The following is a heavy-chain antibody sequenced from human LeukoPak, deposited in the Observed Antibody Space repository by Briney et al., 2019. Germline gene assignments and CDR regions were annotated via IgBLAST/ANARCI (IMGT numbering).Heavy chain of an antibody. CDR3: AKSLCSSTSCYIPDAFDI. CDR2: ISGSGGST. CDR1: GFTFSSYA. Sequence: GGSLRLSCAASGFTFSSYAMSWVRQAPGKGLEWVSAISGSGGSTYYADSVKGRFTISRGNSKNTLYLQMNSLRAEDTAVYYCAKSLCSSTSCYIPDAFDIWGQGTMVTVSS. D-gene: IGHD2-2*02. V-gene: IGHV3-23*01. J-gene: IGHJ3*02.